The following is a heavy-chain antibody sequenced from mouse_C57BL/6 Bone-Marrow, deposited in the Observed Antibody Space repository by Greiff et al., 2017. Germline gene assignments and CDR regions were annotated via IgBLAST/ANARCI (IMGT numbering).Heavy chain of an antibody. D-gene: IGHD1-1*01. CDR1: GYTFTSYW. CDR2: INPSSGYT. V-gene: IGHV1-7*01. Sequence: QVQLQQSGAELAKPGASVKLSCKASGYTFTSYWMHWVKQRPGQGLEWIGYINPSSGYTKYNQKFKDKATLTADKSSSTAYMQLSSLTSEDSAVYYCARYYGSSYWYFDVWGTGTTVTVSS. J-gene: IGHJ1*03. CDR3: ARYYGSSYWYFDV.